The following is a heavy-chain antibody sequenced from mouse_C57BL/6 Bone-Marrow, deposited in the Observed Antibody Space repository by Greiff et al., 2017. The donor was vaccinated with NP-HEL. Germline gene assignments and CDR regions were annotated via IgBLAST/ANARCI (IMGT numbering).Heavy chain of an antibody. CDR3: ARDAVYGYDGGLYYAMDY. V-gene: IGHV7-1*01. CDR1: GFTFSDFY. D-gene: IGHD2-2*01. J-gene: IGHJ4*01. Sequence: EVKVVESGGGLVQSGRSLRLSCATSGFTFSDFYMEWVRQAPGKGLEWIAASRNKANDYTTEYSASVKGRFIVSRDTSQSILYLQMNALRAEDTAIYYCARDAVYGYDGGLYYAMDYWGQGTSVTVSS. CDR2: SRNKANDYTT.